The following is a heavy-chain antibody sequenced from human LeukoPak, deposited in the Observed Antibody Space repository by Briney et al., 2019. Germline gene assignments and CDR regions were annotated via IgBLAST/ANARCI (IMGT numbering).Heavy chain of an antibody. CDR2: INPNSGAT. J-gene: IGHJ4*02. CDR3: ARDVGSGYSYGFDY. D-gene: IGHD5-18*01. V-gene: IGHV1-2*06. CDR1: GYTFTGYY. Sequence: DSVKVSCKASGYTFTGYYMHWVRQAPGQGLEWMGRINPNSGATNYAQKFQGRVTMTRDTSTSTDYMELSRLGSDDTAVYYCARDVGSGYSYGFDYWGQGTLVTVSS.